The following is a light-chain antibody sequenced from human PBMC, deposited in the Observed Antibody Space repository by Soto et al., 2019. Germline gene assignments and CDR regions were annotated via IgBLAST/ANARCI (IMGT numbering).Light chain of an antibody. CDR1: LSVSSD. CDR2: RAF. Sequence: EIVMTLSPATLSVSPGERATLSCRASLSVSSDLAWYRQKPGQAPRLLIYRAFTRATGIPARFSGSGFGTDFTLTISSLQSEDFAVYYCQQYNNWPLTFGGGTKVYIK. V-gene: IGKV3-15*01. J-gene: IGKJ4*01. CDR3: QQYNNWPLT.